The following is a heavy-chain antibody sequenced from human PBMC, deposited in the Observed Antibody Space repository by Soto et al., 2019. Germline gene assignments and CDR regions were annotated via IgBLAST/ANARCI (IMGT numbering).Heavy chain of an antibody. V-gene: IGHV1-69*01. CDR1: GGTFSSYA. J-gene: IGHJ5*02. CDR2: IIPIFGTA. CDR3: AGDWLVATVNWFDP. Sequence: QVQLVQSGAEVKKPGSSVKVSCKASGGTFSSYAISWVRQAPGQGLEWMGGIIPIFGTANYAQKFQGRVKSAAHESTSTAEIELSSLRSEDTAVYYCAGDWLVATVNWFDPWGQGTLVTVSS. D-gene: IGHD5-12*01.